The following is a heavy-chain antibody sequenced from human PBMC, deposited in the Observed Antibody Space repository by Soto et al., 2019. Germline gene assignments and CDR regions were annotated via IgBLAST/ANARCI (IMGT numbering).Heavy chain of an antibody. J-gene: IGHJ4*02. V-gene: IGHV4-4*07. CDR2: IYTSGST. CDR3: ARGSLAPDS. CDR1: GASLNNYY. Sequence: SETLSLTCTVSGASLNNYYWSWARQPAGKGLEWVGRIYTSGSTNYNPSLESRVTMSVDTSKNQFSLKLSSVTAADTAVYYCARGSLAPDSWGQGTLVTVSS. D-gene: IGHD1-26*01.